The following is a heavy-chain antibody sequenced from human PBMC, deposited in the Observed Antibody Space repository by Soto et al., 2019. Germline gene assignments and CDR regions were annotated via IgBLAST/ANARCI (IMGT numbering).Heavy chain of an antibody. V-gene: IGHV3-74*01. Sequence: EVQLVESGGGLVQPGGSLRLSCVASGFTFNNNWMYWVRQAPGKGLVWVSRINSDGSRTNYADSVKGRFTISRDNAKNTVYLRMNRLRVEDRVVYYYARVAYSYGCDIWGQGTMVTVSS. D-gene: IGHD5-18*01. CDR3: ARVAYSYGCDI. CDR2: INSDGSRT. J-gene: IGHJ3*02. CDR1: GFTFNNNW.